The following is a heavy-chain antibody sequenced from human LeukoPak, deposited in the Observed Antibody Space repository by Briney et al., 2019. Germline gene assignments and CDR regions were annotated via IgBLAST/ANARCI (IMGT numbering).Heavy chain of an antibody. CDR3: AKDKNDSSGYSRTDY. D-gene: IGHD3-22*01. CDR1: GFTFDDYA. V-gene: IGHV3-9*01. J-gene: IGHJ4*02. CDR2: ISWNSGSI. Sequence: SLRLSCAASGFTFDDYAMHWVRQAPGKSLEWVSGISWNSGSIGYADSVKGRFTISRDNAKNSLYLQMNSLRAEDTALYYCAKDKNDSSGYSRTDYWGQGTLVTVSS.